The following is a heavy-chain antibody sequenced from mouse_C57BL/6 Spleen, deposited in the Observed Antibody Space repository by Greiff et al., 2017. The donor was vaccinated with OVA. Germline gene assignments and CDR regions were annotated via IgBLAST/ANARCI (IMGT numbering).Heavy chain of an antibody. CDR1: GYTFTDYN. D-gene: IGHD2-12*01. V-gene: IGHV1-18*01. CDR2: INPNNGGT. CDR3: ARRSYSRYAMDY. J-gene: IGHJ4*01. Sequence: VHVKQSGPELVKPGASVKIPCKASGYTFTDYNMDWVKQSHGKSLEWIGDINPNNGGTIYNQKFKGKATLTVDKSSSTAYMELRSLTSEDTAVYYCARRSYSRYAMDYWGQGTSVTVSS.